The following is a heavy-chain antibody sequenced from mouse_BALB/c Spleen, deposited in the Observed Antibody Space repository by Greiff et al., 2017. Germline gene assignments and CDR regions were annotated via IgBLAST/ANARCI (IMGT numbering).Heavy chain of an antibody. J-gene: IGHJ3*01. CDR1: GFTFSSYA. CDR2: ISSGGST. V-gene: IGHV5-6-5*01. CDR3: ARGDRSYYYGAWFAY. Sequence: EVKLMESGGGLVKPGGSLKLSCAASGFTFSSYAMSWVRQTPEKRLEWVASISSGGSTYYPDSVKGRFTISRDNARNILYLQMSSLRSEDTAMYFCARGDRSYYYGAWFAYWGQGTLVTVSA. D-gene: IGHD1-1*02.